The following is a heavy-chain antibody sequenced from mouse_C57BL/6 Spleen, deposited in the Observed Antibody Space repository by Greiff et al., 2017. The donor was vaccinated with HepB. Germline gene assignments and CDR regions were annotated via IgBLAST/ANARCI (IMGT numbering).Heavy chain of an antibody. D-gene: IGHD2-3*01. CDR2: ISYDGSN. CDR3: ARVDGYYSYFDV. Sequence: ESGPGLVKPSQSLSLTCSVTGYSITSGYYWNWIRQFPGNKLEWMGYISYDGSNNYNPSLKNRISITRDTSKNQFFLKLNSVTTEDTATYYCARVDGYYSYFDVWGTGTTVTVSS. J-gene: IGHJ1*03. CDR1: GYSITSGYY. V-gene: IGHV3-6*01.